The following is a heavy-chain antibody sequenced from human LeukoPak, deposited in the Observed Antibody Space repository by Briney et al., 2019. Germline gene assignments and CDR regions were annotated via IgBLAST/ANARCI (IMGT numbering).Heavy chain of an antibody. V-gene: IGHV1-2*04. D-gene: IGHD6-13*01. CDR1: GYTFTGYY. J-gene: IGHJ4*02. CDR3: ARGHSYSSSFDY. Sequence: ASVKVSCKASGYTFTGYYMHWVRQAPGQGLEWMGWINPNSGGTNYAPKFQGWVTMTRDTSISTAYMELSRLRSDDTAVYYCARGHSYSSSFDYWGQGTLVTVSS. CDR2: INPNSGGT.